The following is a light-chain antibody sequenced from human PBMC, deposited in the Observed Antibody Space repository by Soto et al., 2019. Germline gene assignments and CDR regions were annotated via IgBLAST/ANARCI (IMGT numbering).Light chain of an antibody. V-gene: IGKV3D-20*01. CDR2: EAS. CDR1: QSIRSSY. Sequence: EIVLTQSPATLSLSPGERATLSCGASQSIRSSYLAWYQQKPGLAHRLVSYEASTRATGIPDRFSGSGSGTDFTLTISRLEAEDFAVYYCQQYGSSPITFGQGTRPEIK. CDR3: QQYGSSPIT. J-gene: IGKJ5*01.